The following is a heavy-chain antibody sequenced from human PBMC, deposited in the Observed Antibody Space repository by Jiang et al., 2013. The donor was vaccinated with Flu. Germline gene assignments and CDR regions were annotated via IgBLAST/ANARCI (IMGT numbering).Heavy chain of an antibody. D-gene: IGHD6-19*01. CDR1: GDSVSSNSAA. V-gene: IGHV6-1*01. J-gene: IGHJ3*02. Sequence: QTLSLTCAISGDSVSSNSAAWNWIRQSPSRGLEWLGRTYYRSKWYNDYAVSVKSRITINPDTSKNQFSLQLNSVTPEDTAVYYCARDKYSSGWYGDAFDIWGQGTMVTVSS. CDR3: ARDKYSSGWYGDAFDI. CDR2: TYYRSKWYN.